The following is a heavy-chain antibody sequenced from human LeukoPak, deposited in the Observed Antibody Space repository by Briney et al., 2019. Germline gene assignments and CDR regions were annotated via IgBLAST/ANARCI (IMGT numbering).Heavy chain of an antibody. D-gene: IGHD3-22*01. Sequence: ASVTVSCKASGYTFTSYYMHWVRQAPGHGLEWMGIIRPSGGSTSYAQKFQGRVTMTRDTSTSTVYMELSSLRSEDTAVYYCARDGYYDSSGYYFRAFDIWGQGTMVTVSS. CDR1: GYTFTSYY. CDR2: IRPSGGST. J-gene: IGHJ3*02. V-gene: IGHV1-46*01. CDR3: ARDGYYDSSGYYFRAFDI.